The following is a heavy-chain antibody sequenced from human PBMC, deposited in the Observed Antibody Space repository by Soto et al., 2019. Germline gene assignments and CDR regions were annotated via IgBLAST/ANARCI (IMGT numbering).Heavy chain of an antibody. Sequence: ESGPTLVNPTQTLTLTCTFSGFSLTTSGMCVTWIRQPPGKALEWLALIDWGDNKYYNTSLLTRLTLSKDTSKNQVVLTMTNMDPVDTGTYYCARLLKGKPFDCIQIDYWGQGTLVTVSS. CDR3: ARLLKGKPFDCIQIDY. CDR1: GFSLTTSGMC. CDR2: IDWGDNK. D-gene: IGHD3-9*01. J-gene: IGHJ4*02. V-gene: IGHV2-70*01.